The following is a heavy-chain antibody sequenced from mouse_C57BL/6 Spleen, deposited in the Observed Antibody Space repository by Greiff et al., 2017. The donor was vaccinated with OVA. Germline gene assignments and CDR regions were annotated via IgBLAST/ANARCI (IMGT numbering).Heavy chain of an antibody. V-gene: IGHV1-54*01. J-gene: IGHJ3*01. D-gene: IGHD2-12*01. CDR3: ARDYYSPFAY. CDR2: INPGSGGT. Sequence: VQLQESGAELVRPGTSVKVSCKASGYAFTNYLIEWVKQRPGQGLEWIGVINPGSGGTNYNEKFKGKATLTADKSSSTAYMQLSSLTSEDSAVYFCARDYYSPFAYWGQGTLVTVSA. CDR1: GYAFTNYL.